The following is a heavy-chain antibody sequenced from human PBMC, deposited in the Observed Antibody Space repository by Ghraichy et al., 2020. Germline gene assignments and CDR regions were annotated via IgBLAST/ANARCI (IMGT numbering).Heavy chain of an antibody. CDR3: ARRIQLWLGSDRYDY. CDR2: INHSGST. CDR1: GGSFSGYY. D-gene: IGHD5-18*01. J-gene: IGHJ4*02. V-gene: IGHV4-34*01. Sequence: SETLSLPCAVYGGSFSGYYWSWIRQPPGKGLEWIGEINHSGSTNYNPSLKSRVTISVDTSKNQFSLKLSSVTAADTAVYYCARRIQLWLGSDRYDYWGQGTLVTVSS.